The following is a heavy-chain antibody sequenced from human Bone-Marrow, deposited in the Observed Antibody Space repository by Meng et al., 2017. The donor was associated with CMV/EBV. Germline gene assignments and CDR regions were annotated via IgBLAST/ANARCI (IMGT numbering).Heavy chain of an antibody. J-gene: IGHJ4*01. D-gene: IGHD6-19*01. V-gene: IGHV4-39*01. CDR3: ASDSSGYYFFDS. CDR1: GGSISSSSYY. Sequence: SETLSLTCTVSGGSISSSSYYWAWLRQPPGKGLEWIGSIYYSGSTYYNPSLKSRVTMSVDTSKNQFSLKLSSVTAADTAVFYCASDSSGYYFFDSWGQGTLVTVSS. CDR2: IYYSGST.